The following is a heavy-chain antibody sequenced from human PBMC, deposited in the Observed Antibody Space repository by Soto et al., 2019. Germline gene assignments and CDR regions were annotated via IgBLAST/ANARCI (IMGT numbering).Heavy chain of an antibody. D-gene: IGHD6-6*01. CDR2: ISYDGSNK. V-gene: IGHV3-30-3*01. Sequence: ISQTQGKGLEWVAVISYDGSNKYYADSVKGRFTISRDNSENTLYLQMNSLRAEDTAVYYCATLSSIGARAVNYWGQGTLVTVSS. J-gene: IGHJ4*02. CDR3: ATLSSIGARAVNY.